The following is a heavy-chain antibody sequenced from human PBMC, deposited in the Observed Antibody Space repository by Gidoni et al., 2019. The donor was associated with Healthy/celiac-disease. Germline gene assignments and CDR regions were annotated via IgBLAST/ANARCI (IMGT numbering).Heavy chain of an antibody. CDR3: AKDRGGNYYDSSGYYRDAFDI. CDR2: ISGSGGST. CDR1: GFTFSSYA. Sequence: EVQLLESGGGLVQPGGSLRLSCAASGFTFSSYAMSWVRQAPGKGLEWVSAISGSGGSTYYADSVKGRFTISRDNSKNTLYLQMNSLRAEDTAVYYCAKDRGGNYYDSSGYYRDAFDIWGQGTMVTVSS. J-gene: IGHJ3*02. D-gene: IGHD3-22*01. V-gene: IGHV3-23*01.